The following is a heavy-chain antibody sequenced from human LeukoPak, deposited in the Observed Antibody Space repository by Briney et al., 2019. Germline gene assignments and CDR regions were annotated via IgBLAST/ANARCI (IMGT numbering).Heavy chain of an antibody. CDR2: IYYSGNT. CDR1: GGSISSYS. V-gene: IGHV4-59*01. J-gene: IGHJ4*02. Sequence: PSETLSLTCTVSGGSISSYSWSWIRQPPGKGLEWIGDIYYSGNTKYNPSLKSRVTISVDTPKNQFSLKLRSVTAADTAVYYCARVGGGSSGWYPWGQGTLVTVSS. CDR3: ARVGGGSSGWYP. D-gene: IGHD6-19*01.